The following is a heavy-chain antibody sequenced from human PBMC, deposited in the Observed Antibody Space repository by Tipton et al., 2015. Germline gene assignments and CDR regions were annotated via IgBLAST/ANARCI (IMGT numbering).Heavy chain of an antibody. D-gene: IGHD4-17*01. Sequence: QSGPEVKKPGASVKVSCKASGYTFTGNYIHWVRQAPGQGLEWVSRINPNSGGANYAQIFQGRVTMTRDTSITTAYMELSRLKSNDTAVYYCARDRYGDRDFDYWGQGTLVTVAS. CDR2: INPNSGGA. J-gene: IGHJ4*02. V-gene: IGHV1-2*02. CDR1: GYTFTGNY. CDR3: ARDRYGDRDFDY.